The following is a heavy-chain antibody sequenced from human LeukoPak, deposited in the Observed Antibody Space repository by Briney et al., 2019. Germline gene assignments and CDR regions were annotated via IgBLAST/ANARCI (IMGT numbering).Heavy chain of an antibody. V-gene: IGHV4-59*01. J-gene: IGHJ5*02. CDR1: GGSISSYY. Sequence: SETLSLTCTVSGGSISSYYWSWIRQPPGKGLQWIGYIYYSGSTNYNPSLKSRVTISVDTSKNQFSLKLSSVTAADTAVYYCARVFSTNYYDNRGWFDPWGQGTLVTVSS. CDR2: IYYSGST. CDR3: ARVFSTNYYDNRGWFDP. D-gene: IGHD3-22*01.